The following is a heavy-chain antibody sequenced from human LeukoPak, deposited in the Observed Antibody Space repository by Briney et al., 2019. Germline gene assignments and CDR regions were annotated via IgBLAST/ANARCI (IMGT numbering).Heavy chain of an antibody. Sequence: PSETLSLTCTVSGGSISSYYWSWIRQPPGKGLEWIGYIYYSGSTNYNPSLKSRVTISVDTSNNQFSLKLSSVTAADTAVYYCARAGGRGGMSDYWGQGTLVTVSS. J-gene: IGHJ4*02. V-gene: IGHV4-59*01. CDR2: IYYSGST. CDR3: ARAGGRGGMSDY. CDR1: GGSISSYY. D-gene: IGHD3-16*01.